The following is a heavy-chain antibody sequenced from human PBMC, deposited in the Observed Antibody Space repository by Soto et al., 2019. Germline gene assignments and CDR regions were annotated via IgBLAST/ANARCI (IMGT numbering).Heavy chain of an antibody. D-gene: IGHD3-22*01. CDR3: ARGGGHNYDSSGYYPTFDY. Sequence: QAQLVESGGGVVRPGRSLRLSCAASGLTFNTYGMHWVRQAPGKGLEWVAVIWYDGSNRYYADSVRGRFTISRDNSRNTLYLQMNSLRDEDTAVYYCARGGGHNYDSSGYYPTFDYWGQGVLVTVSS. CDR2: IWYDGSNR. J-gene: IGHJ4*02. CDR1: GLTFNTYG. V-gene: IGHV3-33*01.